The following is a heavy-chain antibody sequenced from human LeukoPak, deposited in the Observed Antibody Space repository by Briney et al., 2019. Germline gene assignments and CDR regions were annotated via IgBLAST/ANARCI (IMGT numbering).Heavy chain of an antibody. CDR1: GGSISSGGYY. D-gene: IGHD2/OR15-2a*01. J-gene: IGHJ5*02. Sequence: SETLSLTCTVSGGSISSGGYYWSWIRQHPGKGLEWIGYIYYSGSTYYNPSLKSRVTISVDTSKNQFSLKLSSVTAADMAVYYCARVLSVVSPLGSNWFDPWGQGTLVTVSS. V-gene: IGHV4-31*03. CDR3: ARVLSVVSPLGSNWFDP. CDR2: IYYSGST.